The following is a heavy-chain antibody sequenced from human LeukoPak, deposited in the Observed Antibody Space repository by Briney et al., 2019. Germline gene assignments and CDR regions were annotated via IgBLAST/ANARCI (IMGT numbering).Heavy chain of an antibody. CDR1: GGSFSGYY. J-gene: IGHJ4*02. V-gene: IGHV4-34*01. CDR3: ARLLRISTMVRGVNRRGSFDY. D-gene: IGHD3-10*01. Sequence: PSETLSLTCAVYGGSFSGYYWSWIRQPPGKGLEWIGEINHSGSTNYNPSLKSRVTISVDTSKNQFSLKLSSVTAADTAVYYCARLLRISTMVRGVNRRGSFDYWGQGTLVTVSS. CDR2: INHSGST.